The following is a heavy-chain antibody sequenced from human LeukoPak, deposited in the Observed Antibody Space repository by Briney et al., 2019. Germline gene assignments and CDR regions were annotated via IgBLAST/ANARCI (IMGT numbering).Heavy chain of an antibody. CDR3: ARGCYDFWSGYYYFDY. Sequence: SETLSLTCTVSGGSISSYYWSWIRQPAGKGLEWIGRIYTSGSTNYNPSLKSRVTMSVDTSKNQFSLKLSSVTAADTAVYYCARGCYDFWSGYYYFDYWGQGTLVTVSS. CDR2: IYTSGST. J-gene: IGHJ4*02. V-gene: IGHV4-4*07. CDR1: GGSISSYY. D-gene: IGHD3-3*01.